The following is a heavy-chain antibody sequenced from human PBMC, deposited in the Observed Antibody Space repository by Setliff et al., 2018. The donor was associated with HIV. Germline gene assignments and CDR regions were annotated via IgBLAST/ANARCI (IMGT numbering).Heavy chain of an antibody. V-gene: IGHV4-61*09. D-gene: IGHD1-26*01. CDR1: GYSINDGYH. CDR3: ARRSGWELQYFDY. Sequence: PSETLSLTCLVFGYSINDGYHWGWIRQSPRKGLEWIGHIYTSGTTNYNPSLKSRVTISVDTSRNQFSLKLSSVTAADTAVYYCARRSGWELQYFDYWGQGTLVTVSS. J-gene: IGHJ4*02. CDR2: IYTSGTT.